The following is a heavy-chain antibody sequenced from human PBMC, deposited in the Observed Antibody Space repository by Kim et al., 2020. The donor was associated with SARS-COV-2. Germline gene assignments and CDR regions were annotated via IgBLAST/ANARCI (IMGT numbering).Heavy chain of an antibody. CDR3: ARGPWSRLRGVTYSYYGMDV. V-gene: IGHV3-30-3*01. CDR1: GFSFSSCA. J-gene: IGHJ6*02. D-gene: IGHD3-10*01. CDR2: ISYDGSNK. Sequence: GGSLRLSCAASGFSFSSCAMHWVRQAPGKGLEWVAVISYDGSNKYYADSVKGRFTISRDNSKNTLYLQMNSLRGEDTALYYCARGPWSRLRGVTYSYYGMDVWGRGNTVTVSS.